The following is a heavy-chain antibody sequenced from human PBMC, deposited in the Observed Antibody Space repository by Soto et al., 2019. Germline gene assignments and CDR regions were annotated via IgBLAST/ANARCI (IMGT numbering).Heavy chain of an antibody. CDR3: ARHGAVITPSNWFDP. Sequence: GESLKISCKGSGYSFTSYWIGWVRQMPGKGLEWMGIIYPGDSDTRYSPSFQGQVTISADKSISTAYLQWSSLKASDTAMYYCARHGAVITPSNWFDPWGQGTLVTVSS. CDR2: IYPGDSDT. V-gene: IGHV5-51*01. D-gene: IGHD2-21*01. J-gene: IGHJ5*02. CDR1: GYSFTSYW.